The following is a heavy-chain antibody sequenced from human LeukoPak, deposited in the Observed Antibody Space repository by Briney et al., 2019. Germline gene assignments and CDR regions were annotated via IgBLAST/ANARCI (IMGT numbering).Heavy chain of an antibody. CDR2: IYTSGST. CDR1: GGSISSYY. Sequence: SETLSLTCTVSGGSISSYYWSWIRQPAGKGLEWIGRIYTSGSTNYHPSLKSRVAISVDTSKNQFSLRLSYVTAADTAVYYCASGADSSNYFLYYWGQGILVTVSS. D-gene: IGHD3-22*01. V-gene: IGHV4-4*07. J-gene: IGHJ4*02. CDR3: ASGADSSNYFLYY.